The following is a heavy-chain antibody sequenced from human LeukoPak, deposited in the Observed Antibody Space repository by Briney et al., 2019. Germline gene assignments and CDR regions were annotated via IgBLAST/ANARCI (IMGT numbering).Heavy chain of an antibody. J-gene: IGHJ1*01. Sequence: GGSLRLSCAASGFTFSSYAMHWVRQAPGKGLEWVAVISYDGSNKYYADSVKGRFTISRDNSKNTLYLQMNSLRAEDTAVYYCAREGYYYDSSGYYLPEYFQHWGQGTLVTVPS. CDR2: ISYDGSNK. CDR3: AREGYYYDSSGYYLPEYFQH. V-gene: IGHV3-30-3*01. D-gene: IGHD3-22*01. CDR1: GFTFSSYA.